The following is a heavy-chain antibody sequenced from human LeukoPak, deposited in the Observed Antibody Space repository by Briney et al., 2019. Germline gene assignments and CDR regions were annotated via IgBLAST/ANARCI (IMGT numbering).Heavy chain of an antibody. D-gene: IGHD1-26*01. J-gene: IGHJ4*02. Sequence: SVKVSCKASGGTFSSYAISWVRQAPGQGLEWMGGIIPIFGTANYAQKFQGRVTITADESTSTAYMELSSLRSEDTAVYYCARGPDLVGATPDFDYWGQGTLVTVSS. V-gene: IGHV1-69*13. CDR3: ARGPDLVGATPDFDY. CDR1: GGTFSSYA. CDR2: IIPIFGTA.